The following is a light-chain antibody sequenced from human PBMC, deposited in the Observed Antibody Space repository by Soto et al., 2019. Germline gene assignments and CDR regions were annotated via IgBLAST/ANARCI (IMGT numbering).Light chain of an antibody. CDR1: SGDIGSYNR. V-gene: IGLV2-14*01. CDR3: SSYTTINPRACV. CDR2: EVT. J-gene: IGLJ1*01. Sequence: QSALTQPASVSGSPGQSITISCTGTSGDIGSYNRVSWYQQHPGKAPKLIIYEVTDRPSGVSNRCSGSKSGNTASLPISGLQAEDEAEYCCSSYTTINPRACVFGTGTKLTVL.